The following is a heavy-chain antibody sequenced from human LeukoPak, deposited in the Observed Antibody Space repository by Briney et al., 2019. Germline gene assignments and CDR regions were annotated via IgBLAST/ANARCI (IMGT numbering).Heavy chain of an antibody. D-gene: IGHD2-2*01. J-gene: IGHJ6*03. CDR1: GFTFGDYA. Sequence: GGSLRLSCTASGFTFGDYAMSWVRQAPGKGLEWVGFIRSKAYGGTTEYAASVKGRFTISRDDSKNIAYLQMNSLKTEDTAVYYCTRGGIVVVPAATDYYYYYMDVWGKGTTVTVSS. V-gene: IGHV3-49*04. CDR2: IRSKAYGGTT. CDR3: TRGGIVVVPAATDYYYYYMDV.